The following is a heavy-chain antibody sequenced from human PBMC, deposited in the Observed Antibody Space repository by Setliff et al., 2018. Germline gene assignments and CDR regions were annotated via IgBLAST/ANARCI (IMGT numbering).Heavy chain of an antibody. CDR1: GFSFTTHG. J-gene: IGHJ3*01. V-gene: IGHV1-18*01. CDR3: ARDWFCSGGDCSDVFDF. Sequence: ASVKVSCKTSGFSFTTHGISWVRQAPGQGLEWMGWISTDDGDTNFAQKFQGRVTLTTDTSTGTAYMELRSLTFDDTAVYYCARDWFCSGGDCSDVFDFWGQGTMVTVSS. D-gene: IGHD2-21*02. CDR2: ISTDDGDT.